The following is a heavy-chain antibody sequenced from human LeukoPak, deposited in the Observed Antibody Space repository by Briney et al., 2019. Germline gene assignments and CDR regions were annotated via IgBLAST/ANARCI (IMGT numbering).Heavy chain of an antibody. CDR1: GGSISSYY. Sequence: SETLSLTCTVSGGSISSYYWSWIRQPAGKGLEWIGRIYTSGSTNYNASLKSRVSMSVDTSKNQFSPKLSSVTAADTAVFYCARENSGSHREFDYWGQGTLVTVSS. CDR2: IYTSGST. CDR3: ARENSGSHREFDY. D-gene: IGHD1-26*01. V-gene: IGHV4-4*07. J-gene: IGHJ4*02.